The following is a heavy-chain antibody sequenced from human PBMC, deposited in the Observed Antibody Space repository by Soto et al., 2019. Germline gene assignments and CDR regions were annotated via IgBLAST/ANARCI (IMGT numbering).Heavy chain of an antibody. CDR2: ISSSSYI. Sequence: PGGSLRLSCAASGFSFSSYSMNWVRQAPGKGLEWVSSISSSSYIYYADSVKGRFTISRDNAKNSLYLQMNSLRAEDTAVYYCARMGGNRYYFDYWGQGTLVTVSS. CDR1: GFSFSSYS. CDR3: ARMGGNRYYFDY. D-gene: IGHD2-15*01. V-gene: IGHV3-21*01. J-gene: IGHJ4*02.